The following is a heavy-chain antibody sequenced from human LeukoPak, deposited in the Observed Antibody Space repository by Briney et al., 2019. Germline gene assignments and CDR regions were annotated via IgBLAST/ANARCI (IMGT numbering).Heavy chain of an antibody. V-gene: IGHV3-49*04. CDR2: IRSKAYGGTT. CDR3: TRSKGYSSSWYQQYYYYYYGMDV. CDR1: GFTFGDYA. Sequence: GGSLRLSCTASGFTFGDYAMSWVRQAPGKGLEWVGFIRSKAYGGTTEYAASVKGRFTISRDDSKGIAYLQMNSLKTEDTAVYYCTRSKGYSSSWYQQYYYYYYGMDVWGQGTTVTVSS. J-gene: IGHJ6*02. D-gene: IGHD6-13*01.